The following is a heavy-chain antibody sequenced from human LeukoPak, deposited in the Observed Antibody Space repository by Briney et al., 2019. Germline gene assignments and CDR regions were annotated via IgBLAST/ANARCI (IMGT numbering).Heavy chain of an antibody. D-gene: IGHD3-9*01. CDR1: GFTFSSYS. Sequence: GGSLRLSCAASGFTFSSYSMNWVRQAPGKGLEWVSSISSSSSYIYYADSVKGRFTISRDNSKNTLYLQMNSLRAGDTAVYYCARGTADILTGYPNYYFDYWGQGTLVTVSS. CDR2: ISSSSSYI. CDR3: ARGTADILTGYPNYYFDY. V-gene: IGHV3-21*01. J-gene: IGHJ4*02.